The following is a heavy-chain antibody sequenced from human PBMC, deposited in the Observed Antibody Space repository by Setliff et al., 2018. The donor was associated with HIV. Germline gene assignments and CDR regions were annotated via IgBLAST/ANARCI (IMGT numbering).Heavy chain of an antibody. CDR1: GFIFSDRY. CDR3: AKEGVAGSTRFDY. J-gene: IGHJ4*02. Sequence: GGSLRLSCVASGFIFSDRYMDWVRQAPGKGLEWIGRSRNKANSYSTEYAASVKGRFTISRDASKSSMYLQMNSLKSEDTAVYYCAKEGVAGSTRFDYWGQGALVTVSS. D-gene: IGHD1-26*01. V-gene: IGHV3-72*01. CDR2: SRNKANSYST.